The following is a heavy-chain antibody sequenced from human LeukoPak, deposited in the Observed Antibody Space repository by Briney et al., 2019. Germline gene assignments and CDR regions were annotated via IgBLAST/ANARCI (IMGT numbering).Heavy chain of an antibody. D-gene: IGHD6-13*01. Sequence: SETLSLTCTVSGGSISSYYWSWIRQPPGKGLEWIGYIYYSGSTNYNPSLKSRVTISVDTSKNQFSLKLSSVTAADTAVYYCARAAAGRGGGLGYWGQGTLVTVSS. V-gene: IGHV4-59*01. J-gene: IGHJ4*02. CDR1: GGSISSYY. CDR2: IYYSGST. CDR3: ARAAAGRGGGLGY.